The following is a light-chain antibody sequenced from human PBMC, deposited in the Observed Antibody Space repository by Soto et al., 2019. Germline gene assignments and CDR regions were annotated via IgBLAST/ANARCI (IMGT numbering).Light chain of an antibody. Sequence: QAVVTQEPSFSVSPGGTVTLTCGLSSGSVSISYYPSWYQQTPGQAPRTLIYSTNTRSSGVPDRFSGSILGNKAALTITGAQEDDESDYYCVLYMGSGICVFGGGTKLTVL. CDR1: SGSVSISYY. CDR3: VLYMGSGICV. V-gene: IGLV8-61*01. J-gene: IGLJ3*02. CDR2: STN.